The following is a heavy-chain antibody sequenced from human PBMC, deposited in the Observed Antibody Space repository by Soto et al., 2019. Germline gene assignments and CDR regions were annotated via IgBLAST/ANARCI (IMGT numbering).Heavy chain of an antibody. J-gene: IGHJ6*02. V-gene: IGHV1-18*01. CDR3: ARAEGYSRQTTPHYGMDV. Sequence: ASVKVSCKASGYTFTSYGISWVRQAPGQGLEWMGWISAYNGNTNYAQKLQGRVTMTTDKSTSTAYMELRSLRSDDTAVYYCARAEGYSRQTTPHYGMDVWGQGTTVTVSS. CDR1: GYTFTSYG. CDR2: ISAYNGNT. D-gene: IGHD6-13*01.